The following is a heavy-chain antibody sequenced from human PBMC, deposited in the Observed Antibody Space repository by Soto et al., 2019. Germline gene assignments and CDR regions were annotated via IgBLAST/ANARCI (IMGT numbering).Heavy chain of an antibody. Sequence: ASVKVSCKVSGYTLTELSMHWVRQAPGKGLEWMGGFDPEDGETIYAQKFQGRVTMTEDTSTDTAYMELSSLRSEDTAVYYCASGCCSSTSCDARAFDIWGLGTMVTVSS. CDR1: GYTLTELS. CDR2: FDPEDGET. CDR3: ASGCCSSTSCDARAFDI. D-gene: IGHD2-2*01. J-gene: IGHJ3*02. V-gene: IGHV1-24*01.